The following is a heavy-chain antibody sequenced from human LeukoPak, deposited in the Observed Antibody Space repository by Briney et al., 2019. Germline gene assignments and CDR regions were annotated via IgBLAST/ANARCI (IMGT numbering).Heavy chain of an antibody. CDR2: IHYSGNT. D-gene: IGHD6-13*01. CDR1: GGSISSSNYY. V-gene: IGHV4-39*01. CDR3: ARRYYASSWYYDY. Sequence: SETLSLTCTVSGGSISSSNYYWGWIRQPPGKGLEWIGIIHYSGNTYYNPSLKSPVTISVDTSKNQFSLKMNSVTAADTAVYYCARRYYASSWYYDYWGQGTLVTVSS. J-gene: IGHJ4*02.